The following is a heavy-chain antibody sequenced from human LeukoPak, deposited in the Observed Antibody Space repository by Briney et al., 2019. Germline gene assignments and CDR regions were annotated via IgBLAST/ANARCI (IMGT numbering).Heavy chain of an antibody. CDR1: GYSFTSYW. Sequence: GESPKISWKGSGYSFTSYWIGWVRQMPGKGLEWMGIIYSGDSDTRYSPSFQGQVTISADKSISTTYLQWSSLKASDTAMYYCARRYSGPQVDYWGQGTLVTVSS. D-gene: IGHD1-26*01. CDR2: IYSGDSDT. CDR3: ARRYSGPQVDY. J-gene: IGHJ4*02. V-gene: IGHV5-51*01.